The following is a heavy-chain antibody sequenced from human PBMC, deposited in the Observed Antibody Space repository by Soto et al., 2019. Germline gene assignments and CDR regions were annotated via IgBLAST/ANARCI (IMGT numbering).Heavy chain of an antibody. CDR3: ARRGSWLES. V-gene: IGHV3-11*01. J-gene: IGHJ4*02. Sequence: GGSLRLSCAASGFIFTDYYMSWIRQAPGKGLEWVSYISDTGTVTYYTDSVKGRFTISRDNAKSSVYLQMTSLRVEDTAVYYCARRGSWLESWGQGTLVTVSS. CDR2: ISDTGTVT. CDR1: GFIFTDYY. D-gene: IGHD6-19*01.